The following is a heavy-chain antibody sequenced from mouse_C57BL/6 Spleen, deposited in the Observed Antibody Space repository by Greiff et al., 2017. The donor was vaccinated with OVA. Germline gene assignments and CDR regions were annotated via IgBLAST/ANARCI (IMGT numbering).Heavy chain of an antibody. CDR1: GYTFTSYW. CDR2: INPSNGGT. Sequence: VQLQQPGTELVKPGASVKLSCKASGYTFTSYWMHWVKQRPGQGLEWIGNINPSNGGTNYNEKFKSKATLTVDKSSSTAYLQLSSLTSEDSAVYYCARSRAIYDGYYARSSWFAYWGQGTLVTVSA. J-gene: IGHJ3*01. D-gene: IGHD2-3*01. V-gene: IGHV1-53*01. CDR3: ARSRAIYDGYYARSSWFAY.